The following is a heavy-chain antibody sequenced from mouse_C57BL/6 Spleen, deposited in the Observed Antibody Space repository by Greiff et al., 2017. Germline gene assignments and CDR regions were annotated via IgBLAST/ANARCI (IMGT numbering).Heavy chain of an antibody. J-gene: IGHJ4*01. CDR2: INPGSGGT. Sequence: VQLQQSGAELVRPGTSVKVSCKASGYAFTNYLTEWVKQRPGQGLEWIGVINPGSGGTNYNEKFKGKATLTADKSSSTAYMQLSSLTSEDSAVYFCARRGPYYAMDYWGQGTSVTVSS. V-gene: IGHV1-54*01. CDR3: ARRGPYYAMDY. CDR1: GYAFTNYL.